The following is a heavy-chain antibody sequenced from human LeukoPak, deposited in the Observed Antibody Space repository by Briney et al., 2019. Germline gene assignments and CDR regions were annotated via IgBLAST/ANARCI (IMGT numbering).Heavy chain of an antibody. V-gene: IGHV4-4*07. J-gene: IGHJ4*02. CDR2: IYTSGST. Sequence: SETLSLTCTVSGGSISSYYWSWIRQPAGKGLKRIGRIYTSGSTNYNPSLKSRVIMSVDTSKNQFSLKLSSVTAADTAVYYCVPYYYDSSGYYYAPGWGQGTLVTVSS. CDR1: GGSISSYY. CDR3: VPYYYDSSGYYYAPG. D-gene: IGHD3-22*01.